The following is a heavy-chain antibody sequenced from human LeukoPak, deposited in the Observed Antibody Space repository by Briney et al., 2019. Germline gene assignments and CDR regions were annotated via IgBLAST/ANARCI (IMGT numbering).Heavy chain of an antibody. CDR1: GGSFSGYY. CDR3: ARPLSGSSSWHGDAFDI. CDR2: IYYSGST. V-gene: IGHV4-34*01. D-gene: IGHD6-13*01. Sequence: PSETLSLTCAVYGGSFSGYYWSWIRQPPGKGLEWIGSIYYSGSTYYNASLKSRVTISADTSKNQFSLKRSSVTAADTAVYYCARPLSGSSSWHGDAFDIWGQGTMVTVSS. J-gene: IGHJ3*02.